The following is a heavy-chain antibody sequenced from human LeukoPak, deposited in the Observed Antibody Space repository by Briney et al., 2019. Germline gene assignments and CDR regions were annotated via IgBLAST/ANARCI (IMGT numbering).Heavy chain of an antibody. CDR2: IIPTFGTA. D-gene: IGHD2-15*01. J-gene: IGHJ6*02. CDR1: GGTFSSYA. Sequence: GASVKVSCKASGGTFSSYAISWVREAPGQRLEWMGGIIPTFGTANYAQKFQGRVTITADESTSTAYMELSSLRSEDTAVYYCARTGYCSGGSCYSRGYYYYGMDVWGQGTTVTVSS. CDR3: ARTGYCSGGSCYSRGYYYYGMDV. V-gene: IGHV1-69*13.